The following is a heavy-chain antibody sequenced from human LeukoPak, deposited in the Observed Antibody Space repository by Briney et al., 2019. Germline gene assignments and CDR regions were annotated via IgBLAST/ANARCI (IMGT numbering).Heavy chain of an antibody. Sequence: ASVKVSCKASGYTFTGYYMHWVRQAPGQGLEWMGWINPNSGGTNYAQKFQGRVTMTRDTSISTAYMELSRLRSDDTAVYYCARDQEYYDYVWGSYRSWGQGTLVTVSS. D-gene: IGHD3-16*02. V-gene: IGHV1-2*02. CDR1: GYTFTGYY. J-gene: IGHJ4*02. CDR2: INPNSGGT. CDR3: ARDQEYYDYVWGSYRS.